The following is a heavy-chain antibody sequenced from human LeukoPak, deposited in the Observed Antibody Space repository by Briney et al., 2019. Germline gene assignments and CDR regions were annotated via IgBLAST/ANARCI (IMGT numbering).Heavy chain of an antibody. CDR2: ISGSDGST. CDR3: AKVRFGVTARYHFDF. V-gene: IGHV3-23*01. Sequence: GGSLRLSCAASGFTFSNYAMSWVRQAPGKGLEWVSAISGSDGSTWYADSVKGRFTISRDNAKNSLYLQMNSLRAEDTAVYYCAKVRFGVTARYHFDFWGQGTLVTVSS. J-gene: IGHJ4*02. D-gene: IGHD3-10*01. CDR1: GFTFSNYA.